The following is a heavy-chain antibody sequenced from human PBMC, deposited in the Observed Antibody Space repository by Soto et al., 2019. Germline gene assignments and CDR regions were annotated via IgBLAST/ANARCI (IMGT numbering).Heavy chain of an antibody. D-gene: IGHD2-15*01. V-gene: IGHV3-30-3*01. CDR2: LSFDGTNE. CDR1: GFPFSNHA. Sequence: QVHLVESGGGVVQPGRSLRLSCAATGFPFSNHAMHWVRQAPGKGLEWVALLSFDGTNEYYADSVKGRFTISRDNTNNMLFLQMNSVRPEDTAVYYCARDPGVGYCSGGSCYVPDFWGQGTLVTVSS. CDR3: ARDPGVGYCSGGSCYVPDF. J-gene: IGHJ4*02.